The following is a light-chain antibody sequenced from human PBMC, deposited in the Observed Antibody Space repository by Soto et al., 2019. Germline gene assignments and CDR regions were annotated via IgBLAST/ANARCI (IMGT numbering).Light chain of an antibody. J-gene: IGKJ4*01. Sequence: EIVLTQSPGTLSLSAGERATLSCRASQTVSSTYLAWYQQKPGQAPRLLIYGASSRATGIPDRFSASGSGTDFTLTISRLEPEDFAVYYCEQYGNSALTFGGGTKVEIK. V-gene: IGKV3-20*01. CDR3: EQYGNSALT. CDR2: GAS. CDR1: QTVSSTY.